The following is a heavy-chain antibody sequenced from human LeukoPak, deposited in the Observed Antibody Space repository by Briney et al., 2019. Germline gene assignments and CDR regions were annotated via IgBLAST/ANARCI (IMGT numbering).Heavy chain of an antibody. J-gene: IGHJ4*02. CDR1: GYTFTGYY. Sequence: GASVKVSCKASGYTFTGYYMHWVRQAPGQGLEWMGWINPNSGGTNYAQKFQRRVTMTRDTTISTAYMELSRLRSDDTAVYYCARVVDTAMAFGYWGQGTLVTVSS. V-gene: IGHV1-2*02. CDR2: INPNSGGT. CDR3: ARVVDTAMAFGY. D-gene: IGHD5-18*01.